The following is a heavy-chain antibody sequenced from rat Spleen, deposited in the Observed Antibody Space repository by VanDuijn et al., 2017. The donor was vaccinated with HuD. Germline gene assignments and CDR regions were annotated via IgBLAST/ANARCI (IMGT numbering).Heavy chain of an antibody. D-gene: IGHD1-9*01. CDR2: ISPRGVRT. V-gene: IGHV5-25*01. Sequence: EVQLVESDGGLVQPGRSLKLSCAASGFTFSDCYMAWVRQAPTKGLEWVASISPRGVRTYYRDSVKGRFTVSRDNAESTLYMQMDSLRSEDTATYYCARADYGYNYWYFDFWGPGTMVTVSS. CDR1: GFTFSDCY. J-gene: IGHJ1*01. CDR3: ARADYGYNYWYFDF.